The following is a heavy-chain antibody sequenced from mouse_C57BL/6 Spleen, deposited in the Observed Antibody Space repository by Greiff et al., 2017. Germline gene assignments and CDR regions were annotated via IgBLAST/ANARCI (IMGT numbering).Heavy chain of an antibody. Sequence: EVKLMESEGGLVQPGSSMKLSCTASGFTFSDYYMAWVRQVPEKGLEWVANINYDGSSTYYLDSLKSRFIISRDNAKNILYLQMSSLKSEDTATYYCARDVIYYGNSYAMDYWGQGTSVTVSS. CDR1: GFTFSDYY. J-gene: IGHJ4*01. D-gene: IGHD2-1*01. CDR2: INYDGSST. V-gene: IGHV5-16*01. CDR3: ARDVIYYGNSYAMDY.